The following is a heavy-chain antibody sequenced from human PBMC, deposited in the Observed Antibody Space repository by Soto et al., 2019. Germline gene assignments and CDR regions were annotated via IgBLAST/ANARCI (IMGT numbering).Heavy chain of an antibody. J-gene: IGHJ4*02. CDR1: GGSITNNNW. Sequence: PSETLLSLTCDVSGGSITNNNWWSWVRQPPGEGLEWIGEMHHIGSTNCNPSLKSRVTMSVDTSKNQFFLKLNSVTAADTAVYYCTKNSAYALDYWGQGXLVTV. D-gene: IGHD5-12*01. CDR2: MHHIGST. V-gene: IGHV4-4*02. CDR3: TKNSAYALDY.